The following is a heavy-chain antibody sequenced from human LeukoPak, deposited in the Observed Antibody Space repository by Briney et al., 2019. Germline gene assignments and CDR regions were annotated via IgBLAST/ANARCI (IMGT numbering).Heavy chain of an antibody. CDR2: ISSSGSTI. V-gene: IGHV3-11*04. CDR1: GFTFSDYY. D-gene: IGHD5-24*01. CDR3: ARGRDGYNSGAFDI. Sequence: GGSLRLSCAASGFTFSDYYMSWIRQAPGKGLEWVSYISSSGSTIYYADSVKGRFTISRDSAKNSLYLQVNSLRAEDTAVYSCARGRDGYNSGAFDIWGQGTMVTVSS. J-gene: IGHJ3*02.